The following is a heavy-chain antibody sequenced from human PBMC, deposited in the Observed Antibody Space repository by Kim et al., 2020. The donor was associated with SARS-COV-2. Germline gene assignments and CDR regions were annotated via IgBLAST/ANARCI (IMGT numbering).Heavy chain of an antibody. V-gene: IGHV4-34*01. CDR3: ASRARTRRAREESDY. J-gene: IGHJ4*02. CDR2: INHSGST. Sequence: SETLSLTCAVYGGSFSGYYWSWIRQPPGKGLEWIGEINHSGSTNYNPSLKSRVTISVDTSKNQFSLKLSSVTAADTAVYYCASRARTRRAREESDYWGQGTLVTVSS. CDR1: GGSFSGYY. D-gene: IGHD1-26*01.